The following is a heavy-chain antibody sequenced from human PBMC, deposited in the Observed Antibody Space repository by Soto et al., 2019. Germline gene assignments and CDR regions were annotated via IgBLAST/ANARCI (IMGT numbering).Heavy chain of an antibody. CDR2: ISGSGGST. V-gene: IGHV3-23*01. J-gene: IGHJ3*01. CDR1: GFAFSSYA. D-gene: IGHD3-22*01. Sequence: EVQLLESGGGLVQPGGSLRLSCAAYGFAFSSYAMSWIRQAPGKGLEWVSAISGSGGSTYYADSVKGRFTISRDNSKNTLYLQMNSLRAEDTAVYYCAKGGSVMIVVELVWGQGTMVTVSS. CDR3: AKGGSVMIVVELV.